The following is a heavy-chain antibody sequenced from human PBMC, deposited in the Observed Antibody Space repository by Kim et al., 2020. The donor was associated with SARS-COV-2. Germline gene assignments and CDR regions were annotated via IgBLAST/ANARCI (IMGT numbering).Heavy chain of an antibody. Sequence: GGSLRLSCAASGFTFSRSWMHWVRQAPGKGLVWVSRINSDGSSTSYADSVKGRFTISRDNAKNTLYLQMNSLRAEDTAVYYCARVGYRGADYWGAQLYYFDYWGQGTLVTVSS. J-gene: IGHJ4*02. D-gene: IGHD7-27*01. CDR3: ARVGYRGADYWGAQLYYFDY. V-gene: IGHV3-74*01. CDR1: GFTFSRSW. CDR2: INSDGSST.